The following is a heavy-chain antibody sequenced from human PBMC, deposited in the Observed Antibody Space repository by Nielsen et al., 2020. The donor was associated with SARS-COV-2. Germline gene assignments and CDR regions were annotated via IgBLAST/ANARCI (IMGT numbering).Heavy chain of an antibody. Sequence: VQVSCKASGYTFTSYDINWVRQATGQGLEWMGWMNPNSGNTGYAQKFQGRVTMTRDTSISTAYMELSRLRSDDTAVYYCVRDLGGPSDYWGQGTLVTVSS. CDR2: MNPNSGNT. CDR3: VRDLGGPSDY. D-gene: IGHD3-16*01. J-gene: IGHJ4*02. CDR1: GYTFTSYD. V-gene: IGHV1-8*01.